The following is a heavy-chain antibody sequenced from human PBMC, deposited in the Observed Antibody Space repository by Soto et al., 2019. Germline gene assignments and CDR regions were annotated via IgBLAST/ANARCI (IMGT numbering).Heavy chain of an antibody. CDR2: IYYSGST. V-gene: IGHV4-59*01. CDR3: ARDPGYCSSTSCPLNWFDP. J-gene: IGHJ5*02. Sequence: SETLSLTCTVSGGSISSYYWSWIRQPPGKGLEWIGYIYYSGSTNYNPSLKSRVTISVDTSKNQFSLKLSSVTAADTAVYYCARDPGYCSSTSCPLNWFDPWGQGTLVTVSS. D-gene: IGHD2-2*01. CDR1: GGSISSYY.